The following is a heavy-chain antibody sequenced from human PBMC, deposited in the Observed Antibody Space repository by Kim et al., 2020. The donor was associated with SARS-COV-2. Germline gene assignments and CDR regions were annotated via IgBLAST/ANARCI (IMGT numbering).Heavy chain of an antibody. V-gene: IGHV3-48*02. D-gene: IGHD1-26*01. CDR3: ARDYYSGSAGGHLDL. CDR1: TFIFSSHS. Sequence: GGSLRLSCVASTFIFSSHSMNWVRQAPGKGPEWVSHISSSSDAIPYADSVKGRFTVSIDNANNSLYLQMSSLRDEDTAVYYCARDYYSGSAGGHLDLWGRGTLVTVSS. J-gene: IGHJ2*01. CDR2: ISSSSDAI.